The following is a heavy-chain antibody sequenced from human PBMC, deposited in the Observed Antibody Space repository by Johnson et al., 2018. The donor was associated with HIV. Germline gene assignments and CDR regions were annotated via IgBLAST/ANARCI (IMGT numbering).Heavy chain of an antibody. V-gene: IGHV3-66*03. CDR3: ARGGVIHDAFDI. J-gene: IGHJ3*02. D-gene: IGHD3-3*01. CDR1: GFTVSTNY. CDR2: IYSGGTT. Sequence: EVQLVESGGGLIQPGGSLRLSCAVSGFTVSTNYMSWVRQAPGKGLEWVSLIYSGGTTYYADSVKGRFTISRDNSKNTLFLQMNSLRAEDTAVYYCARGGVIHDAFDIWCQGTMVTLSS.